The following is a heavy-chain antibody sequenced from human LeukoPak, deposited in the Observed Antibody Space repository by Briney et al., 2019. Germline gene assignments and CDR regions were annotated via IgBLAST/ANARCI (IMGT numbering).Heavy chain of an antibody. CDR2: ISSSSSYI. D-gene: IGHD3-9*01. CDR3: ARDKTSSELRYFDWFVGVSDY. CDR1: GFTFSSYS. V-gene: IGHV3-21*01. Sequence: GGSLRLSCAASGFTFSSYSMNWVRQAPGKGLEWVSSISSSSSYIYYADSVKGRFTISRDNAKNSLYLQMNSLRAEDTAVYYCARDKTSSELRYFDWFVGVSDYWGQGTLVTVSS. J-gene: IGHJ4*02.